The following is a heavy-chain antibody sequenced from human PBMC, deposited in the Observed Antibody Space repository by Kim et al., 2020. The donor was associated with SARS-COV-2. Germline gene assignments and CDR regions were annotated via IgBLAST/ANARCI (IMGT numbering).Heavy chain of an antibody. V-gene: IGHV4-39*07. J-gene: IGHJ6*02. Sequence: YHNPSLKSRVTISVDTSKNQFSLKLSSVTAADTAVYYCARDRALRDGMDVWGQGTTVTVSS. CDR3: ARDRALRDGMDV.